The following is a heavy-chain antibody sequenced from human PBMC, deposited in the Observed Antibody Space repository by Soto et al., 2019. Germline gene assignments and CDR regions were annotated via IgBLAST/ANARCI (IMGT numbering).Heavy chain of an antibody. D-gene: IGHD6-19*01. CDR3: GREVAGI. CDR2: MNPNSGNT. V-gene: IGHV1-8*01. Sequence: QVQLVQSGSEVKKPGASGKVSFKAAGYTFTRYDINWVRQATGQGPEWMGWMNPNSGNTGYAQKVQGRVTMTRNTSISTAYMELSSLRSEHTAVYYCGREVAGIWGQGTLVTVSS. J-gene: IGHJ4*02. CDR1: GYTFTRYD.